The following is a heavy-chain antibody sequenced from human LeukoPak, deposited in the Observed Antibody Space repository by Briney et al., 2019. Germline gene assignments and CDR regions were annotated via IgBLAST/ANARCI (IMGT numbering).Heavy chain of an antibody. V-gene: IGHV1-8*03. CDR3: ARVHCSSTSCYLDVFDI. Sequence: ASVKVSCKASGYTFTSYDINWVRQATGQGLEWMGWLNPNSGNTGYAQKFQGRVTITRNTSISTAYMELSSLRSEDTAVYYCARVHCSSTSCYLDVFDIWGQGTMVTVSS. CDR1: GYTFTSYD. J-gene: IGHJ3*02. D-gene: IGHD2-2*01. CDR2: LNPNSGNT.